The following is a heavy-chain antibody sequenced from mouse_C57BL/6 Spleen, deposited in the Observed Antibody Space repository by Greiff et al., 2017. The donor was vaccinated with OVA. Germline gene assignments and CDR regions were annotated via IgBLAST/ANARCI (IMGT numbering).Heavy chain of an antibody. D-gene: IGHD2-5*01. V-gene: IGHV6-6*01. CDR3: TRRSNYEMDD. J-gene: IGHJ4*01. Sequence: EVHLVESGGGLVQPGGSMKLSCAASGFTFSDAWMDWVRQSPEKGLEWVAEIRNKANNHATYYAESVKGRFTISRDDSKSSVYLQINSLRAEDTGSYYCTRRSNYEMDDWGQGTSVTVSS. CDR2: IRNKANNHAT. CDR1: GFTFSDAW.